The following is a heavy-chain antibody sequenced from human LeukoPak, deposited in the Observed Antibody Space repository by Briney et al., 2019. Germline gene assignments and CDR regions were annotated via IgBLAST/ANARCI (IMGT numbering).Heavy chain of an antibody. J-gene: IGHJ4*02. CDR3: ARRNTADASIDF. CDR1: GGSIIGHW. Sequence: SETLSLTCSVSGGSIIGHWWSWIRQPPGKGLERIGDVFYSGSNNYNPSLKSRLTISLDTSKNQFSLNLRSVTATDTAMYYFARRNTADASIDFWGQGTLVTASS. D-gene: IGHD4-17*01. V-gene: IGHV4-59*08. CDR2: VFYSGSN.